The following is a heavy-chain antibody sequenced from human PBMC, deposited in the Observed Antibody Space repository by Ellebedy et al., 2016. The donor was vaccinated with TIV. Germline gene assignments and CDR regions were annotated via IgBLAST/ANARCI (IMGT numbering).Heavy chain of an antibody. CDR1: GFTFSSYA. CDR3: ANPPGSAVAGY. J-gene: IGHJ4*02. CDR2: ISGSGGST. Sequence: GESLKISXAASGFTFSSYAMSWVRQAPGKGLEWVSAISGSGGSTYYADSVKGRFTISRDNSKNTLYLQMNSLRAEDTAVYYCANPPGSAVAGYWGQGTLVTVSS. D-gene: IGHD6-19*01. V-gene: IGHV3-23*01.